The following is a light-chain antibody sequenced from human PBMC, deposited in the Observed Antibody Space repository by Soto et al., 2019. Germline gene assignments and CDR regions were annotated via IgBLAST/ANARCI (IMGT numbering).Light chain of an antibody. Sequence: QSVLTQPASVSGSPGQSITISCTGSSSDVGGYNFVSWYQQHPGKAPKLMIFEVNNRPLGGANRFSGSKSGNMASLTISGLQTEDEADYYCSSWTSSTTQVLGGGTKLTVL. J-gene: IGLJ2*01. V-gene: IGLV2-14*01. CDR2: EVN. CDR3: SSWTSSTTQV. CDR1: SSDVGGYNF.